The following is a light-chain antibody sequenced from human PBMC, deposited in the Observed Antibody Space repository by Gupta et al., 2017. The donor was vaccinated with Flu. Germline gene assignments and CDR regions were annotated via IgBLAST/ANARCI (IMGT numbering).Light chain of an antibody. CDR2: LNSDGSH. J-gene: IGLJ2*01. CDR3: QAWHTGVRV. CDR1: TGHSSFS. V-gene: IGLV4-69*02. Sequence: VKLTCSLSTGHSSFSIAWLQQQPEKGPRLLMKLNSDGSHTKGDGIPDRFSGSSSGDERYLSIASLQSDDEADYYCQAWHTGVRVFGGGTHLTVL.